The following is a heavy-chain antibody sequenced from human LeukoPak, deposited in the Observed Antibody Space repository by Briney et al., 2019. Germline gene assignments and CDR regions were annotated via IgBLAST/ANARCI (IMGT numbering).Heavy chain of an antibody. D-gene: IGHD3-22*01. CDR1: GYTFTSFG. V-gene: IGHV1-18*01. CDR2: ISGDNGYT. J-gene: IGHJ5*02. Sequence: GASVKVSCKASGYTFTSFGISWPRQAPGQGLEWMGWISGDNGYTNYAQNLQGRVTMTTDTSTSTAYMELRSLRSDDTAVYYCARILYDISGYGFDPWGQGTLVTVSS. CDR3: ARILYDISGYGFDP.